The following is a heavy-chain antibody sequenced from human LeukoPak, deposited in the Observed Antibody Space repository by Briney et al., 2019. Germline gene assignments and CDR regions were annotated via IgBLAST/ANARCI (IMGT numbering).Heavy chain of an antibody. CDR3: ARDLTYYYDSSGSDAFDI. V-gene: IGHV1-2*02. CDR2: INPNSGGT. J-gene: IGHJ3*02. Sequence: ASVKVSCKASGYTFTGYYMHWVRQAPGQGLEWMGRINPNSGGTNYAQKFQGRVTMTRDTSISTAYMELSRLRSDDTAVYYCARDLTYYYDSSGSDAFDIWGQGTMVTVSS. D-gene: IGHD3-22*01. CDR1: GYTFTGYY.